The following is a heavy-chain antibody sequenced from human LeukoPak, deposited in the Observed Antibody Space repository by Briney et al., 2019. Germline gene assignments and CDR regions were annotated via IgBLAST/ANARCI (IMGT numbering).Heavy chain of an antibody. V-gene: IGHV3-7*01. CDR3: ARALYNVGWYPDYFDY. D-gene: IGHD6-19*01. J-gene: IGHJ4*02. CDR1: GFSFSKYW. CDR2: IKPDGSDK. Sequence: GGSLRLSCADSGFSFSKYWMSWVRQAPGKGLEWVANIKPDGSDKYYVDSVKGRFTISRDNANKSLSLQMSSLRVEDTAVYYCARALYNVGWYPDYFDYWGQGTLVTVSS.